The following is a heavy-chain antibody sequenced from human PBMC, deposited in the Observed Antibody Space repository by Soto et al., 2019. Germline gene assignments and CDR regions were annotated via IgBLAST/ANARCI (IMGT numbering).Heavy chain of an antibody. Sequence: ETLSLTGPFNGASFGDYTWSWIRQPPGKRLEWVGEINISGITNYNPSLKSRVTISVDTSKNEFSLKLTSVTAADAAVYFCARGVATIRDWGQGTLVTVYS. CDR1: GASFGDYT. CDR2: INISGIT. D-gene: IGHD5-12*01. CDR3: ARGVATIRD. V-gene: IGHV4-34*01. J-gene: IGHJ4*02.